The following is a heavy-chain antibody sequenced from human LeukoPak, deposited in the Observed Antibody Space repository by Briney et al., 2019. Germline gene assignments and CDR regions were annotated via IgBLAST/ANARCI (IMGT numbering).Heavy chain of an antibody. CDR2: ISSGSNNI. CDR3: VRDVTEGAFDI. J-gene: IGHJ3*02. D-gene: IGHD2-21*02. V-gene: IGHV3-21*01. Sequence: GGSLRLSCAASGFTFSTYSMNWVRQAPGKGLEWVSSISSGSNNIYYSDSVKGRFTISRDNAKNSLYLQMNSLRAEDTAVYYCVRDVTEGAFDIWGQGTMVTVSS. CDR1: GFTFSTYS.